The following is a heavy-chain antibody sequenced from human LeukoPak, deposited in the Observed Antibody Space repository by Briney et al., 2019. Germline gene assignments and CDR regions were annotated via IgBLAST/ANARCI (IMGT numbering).Heavy chain of an antibody. CDR3: ATGGVAGAKPFDY. V-gene: IGHV4-38-2*02. CDR2: ISHSGST. CDR1: IYSISSAYY. J-gene: IGHJ4*02. Sequence: MSSETLSLTCTVSIYSISSAYYWAWIRQPPGKGLEWIGSISHSGSTYYNPSLKSRVTISLDTSKNQFSLKLSSVTAADTAVYYCATGGVAGAKPFDYWGQGTLVTVSS. D-gene: IGHD6-19*01.